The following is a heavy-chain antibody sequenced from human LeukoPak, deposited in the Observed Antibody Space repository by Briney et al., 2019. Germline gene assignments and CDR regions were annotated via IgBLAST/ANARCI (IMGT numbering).Heavy chain of an antibody. V-gene: IGHV1-18*01. CDR2: ISAYNGNT. J-gene: IGHJ6*02. CDR3: ARDLADIVATSTYYYYYGMDV. CDR1: GYTFTSYG. D-gene: IGHD5-12*01. Sequence: EASVKISCKASGYTFTSYGISWVRQAPGQGLEWMGWISAYNGNTNYAQKLQGRVTMTTDTSTSIAYMELRSLRSDDTAVYYCARDLADIVATSTYYYYYGMDVWGQGTTVTVSS.